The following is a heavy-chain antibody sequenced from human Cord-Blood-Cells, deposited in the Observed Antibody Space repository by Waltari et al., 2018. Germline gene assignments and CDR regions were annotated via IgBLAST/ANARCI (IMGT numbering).Heavy chain of an antibody. CDR1: GYTFTGYS. J-gene: IGHJ4*02. V-gene: IGHV1-2*02. Sequence: QVPLVQSGAEVNKHGASVKVSCKASGYTFTGYSMHWLRQAPGQVLEWMGWINPNSGGTNYAKKFKGRVTMTRDSSISTAYMELSRLRSDDTAVYYCARSRSSTSCYDYWGQGTLVTVSS. CDR2: INPNSGGT. D-gene: IGHD2-2*01. CDR3: ARSRSSTSCYDY.